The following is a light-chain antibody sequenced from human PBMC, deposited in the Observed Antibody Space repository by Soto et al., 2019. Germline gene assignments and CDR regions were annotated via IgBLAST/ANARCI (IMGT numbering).Light chain of an antibody. V-gene: IGLV2-23*01. CDR2: EGT. J-gene: IGLJ1*01. CDR1: TXDVGGYNL. CDR3: CSYASSSSYV. Sequence: QSALTQPASVSGSPGQSITISCSGTTXDVGGYNLVSWYQQHTAKAPKLLIYEGTQRPSGVSSRFSGSKSGNTASLTLSGLQAEDEADYYCCSYASSSSYVLGTGTKVTVL.